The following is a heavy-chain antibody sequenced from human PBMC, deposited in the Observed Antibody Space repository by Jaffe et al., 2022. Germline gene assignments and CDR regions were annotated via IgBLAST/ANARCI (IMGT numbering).Heavy chain of an antibody. CDR3: AKAGSLIAAASGYMDV. V-gene: IGHV3-30*02. D-gene: IGHD6-13*01. J-gene: IGHJ6*03. CDR2: IRYDGSNK. Sequence: QVQLVESGGGVVQPGGSLRLSCAASGFTFSSYGMHWVRQAPGKGLEWVAFIRYDGSNKYYADSVKGRFTISRDNSKNTLYLQMNSLRAEDTAVYYCAKAGSLIAAASGYMDVWGKGTTVTVSS. CDR1: GFTFSSYG.